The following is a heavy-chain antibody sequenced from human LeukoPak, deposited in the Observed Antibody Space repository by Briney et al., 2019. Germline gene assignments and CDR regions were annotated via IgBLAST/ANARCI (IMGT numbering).Heavy chain of an antibody. J-gene: IGHJ4*02. CDR1: GDSLSRYQ. Sequence: SETLSLTCTVSGDSLSRYQWTWIRQPPGKGLEWIGYIYDTGSTNHNPSLKSRVAISVDTSKNQFSLKLSSVTAADTAVYYCARDSAWSYFDYWGQGTLVTVSS. CDR2: IYDTGST. V-gene: IGHV4-59*01. CDR3: ARDSAWSYFDY. D-gene: IGHD6-19*01.